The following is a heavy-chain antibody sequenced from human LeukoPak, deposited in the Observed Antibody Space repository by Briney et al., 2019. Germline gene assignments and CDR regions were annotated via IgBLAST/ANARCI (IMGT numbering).Heavy chain of an antibody. Sequence: GGSLRLSCAASGNYWMHWVRQAPGKGLVWVSHINSDGSWTSYADSVKGRFTISKDNAKNTVYLQMYSLRAEDTAVYYCVSFYETYWGRGTLVTVSS. CDR3: VSFYETY. V-gene: IGHV3-74*01. J-gene: IGHJ4*02. CDR2: INSDGSWT. D-gene: IGHD2/OR15-2a*01. CDR1: GNYW.